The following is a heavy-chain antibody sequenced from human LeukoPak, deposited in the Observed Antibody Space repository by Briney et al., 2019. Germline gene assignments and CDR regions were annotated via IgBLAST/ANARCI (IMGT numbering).Heavy chain of an antibody. J-gene: IGHJ4*02. V-gene: IGHV3-53*01. CDR3: AKNYYDSSGLFDY. Sequence: GGSLRLSCAASGFTVSSNYMYWVRQAPGKGLEWVSVIYSGGSTYYADSVKGRFTISRDNSKNTLYLQMNSLRAEDTAVYYCAKNYYDSSGLFDYWGQGTLVIVSS. D-gene: IGHD3-22*01. CDR2: IYSGGST. CDR1: GFTVSSNY.